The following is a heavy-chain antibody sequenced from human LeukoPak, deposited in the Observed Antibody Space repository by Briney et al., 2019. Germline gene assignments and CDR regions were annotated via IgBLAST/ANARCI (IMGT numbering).Heavy chain of an antibody. D-gene: IGHD1-26*01. CDR1: GYSFTSYW. CDR3: ARIPPPGALNFCDY. V-gene: IGHV5-10-1*01. CDR2: IDPSGSYT. Sequence: GESLKISCKGSGYSFTSYWIIWVRQMPGKGLEWVGNIDPSGSYTYYSPSFQGHVTISADKPINTAYLQWGSLKASDTAMYYCARIPPPGALNFCDYWGQGTLVTVSS. J-gene: IGHJ4*02.